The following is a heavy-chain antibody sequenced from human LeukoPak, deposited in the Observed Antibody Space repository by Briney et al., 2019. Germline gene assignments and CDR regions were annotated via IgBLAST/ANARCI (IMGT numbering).Heavy chain of an antibody. Sequence: GGSLRLSCAASGFTFSSYEMNWVRQAPGKGLEWVSYISSSGSTIYYADSVKGRFTISRDNAKNSLYLQMNSLRAEDTAVYFCTRSNWGPDYWGQGTLVTVSS. V-gene: IGHV3-48*03. CDR2: ISSSGSTI. CDR3: TRSNWGPDY. J-gene: IGHJ4*02. D-gene: IGHD7-27*01. CDR1: GFTFSSYE.